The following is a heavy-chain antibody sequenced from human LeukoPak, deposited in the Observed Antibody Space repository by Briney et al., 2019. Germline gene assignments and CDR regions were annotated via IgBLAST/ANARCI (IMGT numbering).Heavy chain of an antibody. D-gene: IGHD6-13*01. Sequence: GESLKISCKGSGYSFTSYWISWVRQMPGKGLEWMGRIDPSDSYTNYSPSFQGHVTISADKSISTAYLQWSSLKASDTALYYCARLDGSSWSLDYWGQGTLVTVSS. CDR1: GYSFTSYW. CDR2: IDPSDSYT. V-gene: IGHV5-10-1*01. J-gene: IGHJ4*02. CDR3: ARLDGSSWSLDY.